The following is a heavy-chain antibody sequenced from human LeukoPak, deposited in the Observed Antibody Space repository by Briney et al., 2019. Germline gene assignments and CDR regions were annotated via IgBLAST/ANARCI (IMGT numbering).Heavy chain of an antibody. CDR3: ARGSQRVASQDNWFDP. V-gene: IGHV3-21*01. CDR1: GFTFSSYS. CDR2: ITSSSSYI. J-gene: IGHJ5*02. Sequence: GGSLRLSCAASGFTFSSYSMNWVRQAPGKGLEWVSSITSSSSYIYYADSVEGRFTISRDNAKNSLYLQMNSLRAEDTAVYYCARGSQRVASQDNWFDPWGQGTLVTVSS. D-gene: IGHD5-12*01.